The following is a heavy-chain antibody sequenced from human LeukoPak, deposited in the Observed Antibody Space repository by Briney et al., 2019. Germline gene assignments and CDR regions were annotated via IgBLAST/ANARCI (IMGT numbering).Heavy chain of an antibody. CDR1: GGSISGHF. CDR3: ARGGASSCYFGY. J-gene: IGHJ4*02. D-gene: IGHD1-26*01. Sequence: PSETLSLTCTVSGGSISGHFWSWIRQPPGKGLEWIGFVSYSGDTNYSPSFNGRVTISLDTSKSQFSLNLNSVTAADTAVYFCARGGASSCYFGYWGQGTLVTVSS. V-gene: IGHV4-59*11. CDR2: VSYSGDT.